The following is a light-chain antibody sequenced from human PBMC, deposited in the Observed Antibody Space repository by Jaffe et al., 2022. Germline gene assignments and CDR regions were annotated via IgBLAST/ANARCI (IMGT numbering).Light chain of an antibody. Sequence: EIVMTQSPVTLSVSPGERATLSCRASQSVGSNLAWYQQKPGQSPRLLIYGASTRATGVPARFGGSGSGTDFTLTISSLQSEDFAVYYCQQYYNWPPYTFGQGTKLEIK. J-gene: IGKJ2*01. CDR3: QQYYNWPPYT. CDR2: GAS. V-gene: IGKV3-15*01. CDR1: QSVGSN.